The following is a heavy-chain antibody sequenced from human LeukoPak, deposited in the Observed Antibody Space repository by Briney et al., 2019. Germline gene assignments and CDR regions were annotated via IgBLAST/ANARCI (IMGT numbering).Heavy chain of an antibody. Sequence: GGSQRLSCATSGFIFSSYSMNWVRQAPGKGLEWVSSISGGSSFKYYADSVKGRFTISRDNAKNSLYLQINSLRAEDTALYYCARDSSGTIAVAGPPLDWGQGTLVTVSS. V-gene: IGHV3-21*01. D-gene: IGHD6-19*01. CDR2: ISGGSSFK. CDR1: GFIFSSYS. CDR3: ARDSSGTIAVAGPPLD. J-gene: IGHJ4*02.